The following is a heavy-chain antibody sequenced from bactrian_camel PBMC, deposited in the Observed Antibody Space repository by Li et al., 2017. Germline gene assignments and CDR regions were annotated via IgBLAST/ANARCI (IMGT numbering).Heavy chain of an antibody. D-gene: IGHD1*01. J-gene: IGHJ4*01. CDR1: GYTFSNDC. V-gene: IGHV3S42*01. CDR2: IYNGDGSA. Sequence: DVQLVESGGGSVQAGGSLRLSCVVSGYTFSNDCMGWFRQAPGQEREGVAAIYNGDGSAIYTDSAKGRFAISQDNARLMWYLQMNSLKPEDTAMYYCAAEKSLTCWVKKSPYEYDYWGQGTQVTVS. CDR3: AAEKSLTCWVKKSPYEYDY.